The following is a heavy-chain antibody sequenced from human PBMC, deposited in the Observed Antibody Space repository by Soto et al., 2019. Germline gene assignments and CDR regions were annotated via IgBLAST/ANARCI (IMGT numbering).Heavy chain of an antibody. CDR2: ISANSGDT. CDR1: GYNFAGSG. V-gene: IGHV1-18*04. J-gene: IGHJ4*02. CDR3: ARAGASNWNYVSSSS. D-gene: IGHD1-7*01. Sequence: ASVKVSCKASGYNFAGSGFIWVRQAPGQGLEWMGWISANSGDTNYAQNLQGRVTMTTDTSTSTAYMELRSLTSDDTAVYYCARAGASNWNYVSSSSWGQGTLVTVSS.